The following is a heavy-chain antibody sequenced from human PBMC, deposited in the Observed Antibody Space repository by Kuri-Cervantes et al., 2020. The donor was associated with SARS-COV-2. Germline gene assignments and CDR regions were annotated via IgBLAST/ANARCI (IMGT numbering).Heavy chain of an antibody. D-gene: IGHD3-9*01. V-gene: IGHV3-30*03. CDR1: GFTFSSYG. CDR3: ARALYGGRLDYSPTSGYYYEGMDV. J-gene: IGHJ6*02. CDR2: ISYDGSNK. Sequence: LSLTCAASGFTFSSYGMHWVRQAPGKGLEWVAVISYDGSNKYYADSAKGRFTISRDNSKNTLYLQMNSLRAEDTAVYFCARALYGGRLDYSPTSGYYYEGMDVWGQGTMVTVSS.